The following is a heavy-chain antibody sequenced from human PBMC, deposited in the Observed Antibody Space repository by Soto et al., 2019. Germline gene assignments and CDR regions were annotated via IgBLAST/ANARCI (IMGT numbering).Heavy chain of an antibody. CDR3: AVPAAGDFDY. CDR1: GGSIGSSNW. Sequence: SETLSLTCAVSGGSIGSSNWWTWVRQPPGKGLEWIGEIYHSGTTNYNPSLKSRVTISGDRSKNQFSLSLSSVTAADTAVYYCAVPAAGDFDYWGQGTLVTVSS. D-gene: IGHD6-13*01. CDR2: IYHSGTT. J-gene: IGHJ4*02. V-gene: IGHV4-4*02.